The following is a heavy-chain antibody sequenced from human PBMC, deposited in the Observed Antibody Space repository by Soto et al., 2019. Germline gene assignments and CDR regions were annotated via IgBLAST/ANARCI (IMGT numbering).Heavy chain of an antibody. CDR2: IGTTGHP. J-gene: IGHJ4*02. CDR1: GFTIINYY. V-gene: IGHV3-13*05. Sequence: VGSLRLSCAASGFTIINYYMHWVSQTTGEGLEWVSAIGTTGHPYYPGSVKGRFTISRDNAKNSLYLQMNSLTVEDTGVYFCGRGSSGWYSEVCFWGQGTLVNVSS. CDR3: GRGSSGWYSEVCF. D-gene: IGHD6-19*01.